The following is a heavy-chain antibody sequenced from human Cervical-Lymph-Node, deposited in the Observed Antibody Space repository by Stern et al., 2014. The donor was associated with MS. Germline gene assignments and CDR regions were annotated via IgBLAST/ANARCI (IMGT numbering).Heavy chain of an antibody. V-gene: IGHV3-33*01. CDR2: IWYDESNP. J-gene: IGHJ4*02. D-gene: IGHD6-13*01. CDR1: GFSFSRYA. CDR3: ASAYSSSHYYFDY. Sequence: VEAGGGGVQPGSSLSLSCAASGFSFSRYAIHWVRQPPGTGLELVALIWYDESNPYYADSVTGRFTISRDNFKNTLYLQMNSLRAEDTAVYYCASAYSSSHYYFDYWGQGTLVTVSS.